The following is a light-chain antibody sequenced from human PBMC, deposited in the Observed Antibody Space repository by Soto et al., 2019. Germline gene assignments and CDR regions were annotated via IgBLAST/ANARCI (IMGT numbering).Light chain of an antibody. J-gene: IGKJ5*01. CDR2: GAS. CDR3: QQYGSPPPIT. CDR1: QSVTSSY. Sequence: ENVLTQSPGTLSLSPWERATLSCRASQSVTSSYLAWYQQKPGLAPRLLIYGASSRANGIPDRFSGSGSGTDFTLTISRLEPEDFAVYYCQQYGSPPPITFGQGTRLEIK. V-gene: IGKV3-20*01.